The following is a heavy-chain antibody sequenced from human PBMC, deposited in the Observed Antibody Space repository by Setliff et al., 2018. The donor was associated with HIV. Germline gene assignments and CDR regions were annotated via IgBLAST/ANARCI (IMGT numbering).Heavy chain of an antibody. J-gene: IGHJ4*02. V-gene: IGHV1-18*01. CDR1: GYTFTSYG. Sequence: GASVKVSCKASGYTFTSYGISWVRQAPGQGLEWMGWISAYNGNTNYAQKLQGRVTMTTDTSTSTAYMELRSLRSDDTAVYYCARNTYYYDSSGSGGYYFDYWGQGTLVTVPS. CDR2: ISAYNGNT. D-gene: IGHD3-22*01. CDR3: ARNTYYYDSSGSGGYYFDY.